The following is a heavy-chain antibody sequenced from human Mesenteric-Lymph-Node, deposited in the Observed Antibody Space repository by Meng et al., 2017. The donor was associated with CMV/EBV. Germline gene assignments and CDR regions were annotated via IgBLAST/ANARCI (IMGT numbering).Heavy chain of an antibody. Sequence: SATLSLTCAISGDSVSSNSAAWNWIRQSPSRGLEWLGRTYYRFTWYNDYTVSMKSRITINPDTSKNQFSLQLNSVTPEDTAVYYCARSPTRDGYNFGGDFDYWGQGTLVTVSS. CDR2: TYYRFTWYN. J-gene: IGHJ4*02. V-gene: IGHV6-1*01. CDR3: ARSPTRDGYNFGGDFDY. D-gene: IGHD5-24*01. CDR1: GDSVSSNSAA.